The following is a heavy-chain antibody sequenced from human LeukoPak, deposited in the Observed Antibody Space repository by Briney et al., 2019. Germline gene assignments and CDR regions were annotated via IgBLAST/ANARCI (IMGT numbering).Heavy chain of an antibody. CDR2: VDSSGNT. CDR1: VVSMNGYY. Sequence: SETLSLTCSVSVVSMNGYYWSWLRQSAGNRLEWIGHVDSSGNTNYNPSLESRVTISVDTSKNQFSLKLSSVTAADTAVYYCARDRIAARLQGWFDPWGQGTLVTVSS. CDR3: ARDRIAARLQGWFDP. D-gene: IGHD6-6*01. J-gene: IGHJ5*02. V-gene: IGHV4-4*07.